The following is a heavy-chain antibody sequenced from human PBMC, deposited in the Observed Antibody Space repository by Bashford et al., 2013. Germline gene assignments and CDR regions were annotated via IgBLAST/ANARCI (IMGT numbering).Heavy chain of an antibody. CDR3: ARPRLCSSTSCSYFDY. CDR1: GYTFTGYY. J-gene: IGHJ4*02. D-gene: IGHD2-2*01. CDR2: INPNSGGT. Sequence: ASVKVSCKASGYTFTGYYMHWVRQAPGQGLEWMGWINPNSGGTNYAQKFQGRVTMTRDTSISTAYMELSRLRSDDTAVYYCARPRLCSSTSCSYFDYWGQGTLVTVSS. V-gene: IGHV1-2*02.